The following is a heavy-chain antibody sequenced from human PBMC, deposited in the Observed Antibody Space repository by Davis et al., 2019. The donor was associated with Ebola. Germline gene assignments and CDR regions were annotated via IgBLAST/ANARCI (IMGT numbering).Heavy chain of an antibody. Sequence: GESLKISCAASGFTFSSYGMHWVRQAPGKGLEWVAVISYDGSNKYYADSVKGRFTISRDNAKNSLYLQMNSLRAEDTAVYYCARESGTTFDYWGQGTLVTVSS. J-gene: IGHJ4*02. CDR2: ISYDGSNK. CDR3: ARESGTTFDY. CDR1: GFTFSSYG. D-gene: IGHD1-14*01. V-gene: IGHV3-30*03.